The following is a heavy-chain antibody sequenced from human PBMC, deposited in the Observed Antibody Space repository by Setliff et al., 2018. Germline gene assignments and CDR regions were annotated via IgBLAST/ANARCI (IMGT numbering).Heavy chain of an antibody. Sequence: GGSLRLSCAAPGFAFASYNMIWVRQAPGKGLEWVSSLSSANNYIVYADSVKGRFTISRDNAKSSLYLQMNSLSAEDTAIYYCASSRTWIPVLDYCGQGTLVTVSS. CDR3: ASSRTWIPVLDY. CDR2: LSSANNYI. CDR1: GFAFASYN. J-gene: IGHJ4*02. D-gene: IGHD5-18*01. V-gene: IGHV3-21*01.